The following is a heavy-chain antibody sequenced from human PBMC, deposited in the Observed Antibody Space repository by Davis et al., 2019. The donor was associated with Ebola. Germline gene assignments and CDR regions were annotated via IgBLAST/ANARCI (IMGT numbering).Heavy chain of an antibody. J-gene: IGHJ4*02. D-gene: IGHD3-10*01. CDR1: GFTVSDNY. CDR2: IKQDGSEK. CDR3: ARDFKGLLWFGELFPP. Sequence: GGSLRLSCAASGFTVSDNYMSWVRQAPGKGLEWVANIKQDGSEKYYVDSVKGRFTISRDNAKNSLYLQMNSLRAEDTAVYYCARDFKGLLWFGELFPPRGQGTLVTVSS. V-gene: IGHV3-7*03.